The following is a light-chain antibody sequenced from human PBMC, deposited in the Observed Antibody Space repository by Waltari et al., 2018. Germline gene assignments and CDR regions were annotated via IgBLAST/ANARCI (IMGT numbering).Light chain of an antibody. CDR1: QSVSSN. V-gene: IGKV3-15*01. CDR2: GAS. J-gene: IGKJ1*01. CDR3: QQYNNWWT. Sequence: EIVMTQSPATLSVSPGERATLSCRASQSVSSNLAWYQQKPGQAPRLLIYGASTTSTGIPARFSGSGSGTEFTLTISILQSEDFAVYYCQQYNNWWTFGQGTKVEIK.